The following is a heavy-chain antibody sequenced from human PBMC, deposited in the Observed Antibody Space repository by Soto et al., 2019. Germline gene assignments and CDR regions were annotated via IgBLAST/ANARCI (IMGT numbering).Heavy chain of an antibody. CDR2: IYTDGRT. CDR1: GFTVTSNY. V-gene: IGHV3-53*01. Sequence: EVQLVESGGGLIQPGGSLRLSCAASGFTVTSNYMSWVRQAPGKGLEWVSTIYTDGRTYYADSVKGRFTTSRDNSKNTFYLQMNSLRADDTAVDFCASVWHSNGDYWGQGTLVTVSS. D-gene: IGHD3-22*01. J-gene: IGHJ4*02. CDR3: ASVWHSNGDY.